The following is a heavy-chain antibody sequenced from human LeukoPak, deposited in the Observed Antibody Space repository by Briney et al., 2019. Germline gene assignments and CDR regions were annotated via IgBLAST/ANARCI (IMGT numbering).Heavy chain of an antibody. D-gene: IGHD3-22*01. J-gene: IGHJ4*02. CDR1: GGSISSYY. V-gene: IGHV4-4*07. CDR3: ERDMRVVVGTFDY. CDR2: IYSSGST. Sequence: SETLSLTCTVSGGSISSYYWSWIRQPAGKGLEWIGRIYSSGSTNYNPSLRSRVTMSVDTSKNQFSLKLNSVTAADTAVYYCERDMRVVVGTFDYWGQGTLVTVSS.